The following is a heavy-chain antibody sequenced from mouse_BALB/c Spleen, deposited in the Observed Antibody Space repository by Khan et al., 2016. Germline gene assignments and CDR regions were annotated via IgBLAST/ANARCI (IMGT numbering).Heavy chain of an antibody. CDR2: INADGSAI. CDR1: GFTFSGFW. Sequence: EVQLLETGGGLVQPGGSRGLSCEGSGFTFSGFWMSWVRQTPGKTLEWIGDINADGSAINYAPSIKDRFTIFRDNDKSTLYLQMSNVRSEDTATYFCMGYGGYYVDCGGQGTTLTVSS. V-gene: IGHV11-2*02. CDR3: MGYGGYYVDC. J-gene: IGHJ2*01.